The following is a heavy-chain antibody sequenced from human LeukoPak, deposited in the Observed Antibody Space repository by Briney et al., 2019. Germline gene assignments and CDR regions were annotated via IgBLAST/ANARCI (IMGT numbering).Heavy chain of an antibody. CDR3: ARGTAGFRWFDP. CDR2: IIPIFCTA. J-gene: IGHJ5*02. D-gene: IGHD2-21*02. V-gene: IGHV1-69*05. Sequence: AAVKVSCKASGGTFSSYAISWVRQAPGQRLEWMGGIIPIFCTANYAQKFQGRVTITTDASTRTAYMEMSSLRSEDTAVYYCARGTAGFRWFDPWGQGTLVTVSS. CDR1: GGTFSSYA.